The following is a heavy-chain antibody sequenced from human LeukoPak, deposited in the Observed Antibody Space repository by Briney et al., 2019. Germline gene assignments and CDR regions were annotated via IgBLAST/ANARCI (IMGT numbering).Heavy chain of an antibody. D-gene: IGHD2-2*01. V-gene: IGHV4-34*01. J-gene: IGHJ4*02. CDR3: ARRGYCSSTSCSLSYYFDY. CDR1: SGSINNYY. CDR2: INHSGST. Sequence: PSETLSLTCTVSSGSINNYYWSWIRQPPGKGLEWIGEINHSGSTNYNSSLKSRVTISVDTSKNQFSLKLSSVTAADTAVYYCARRGYCSSTSCSLSYYFDYWGQGTLVTVSS.